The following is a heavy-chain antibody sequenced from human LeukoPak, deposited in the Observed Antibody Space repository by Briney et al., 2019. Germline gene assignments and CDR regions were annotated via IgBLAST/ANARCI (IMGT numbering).Heavy chain of an antibody. CDR3: ASHMTTANNWFDP. CDR2: INPKSGGT. CDR1: GYTLTVVY. J-gene: IGHJ5*02. Sequence: ASVKVSCKASGYTLTVVYMHSVRQAPGQGLEWMGWINPKSGGTNHEQKFQGRVIMTRDTSISTAYMELSRLTSDDTAVYYCASHMTTANNWFDPWGQGTLVTVSS. D-gene: IGHD1-1*01. V-gene: IGHV1-2*02.